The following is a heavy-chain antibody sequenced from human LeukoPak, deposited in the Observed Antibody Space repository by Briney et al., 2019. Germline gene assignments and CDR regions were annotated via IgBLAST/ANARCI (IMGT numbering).Heavy chain of an antibody. V-gene: IGHV4-59*13. J-gene: IGHJ5*02. D-gene: IGHD6-13*01. CDR3: ARSGVAASGRDWFDP. CDR2: IYYSGAT. Sequence: SETLSLTCTVSVGSISGYFWSWVRQAPGTGLEWIGHIYYSGATNYNPSLRSRITISVDTSKNQFSLKLRSVTAADTAVYYCARSGVAASGRDWFDPWGQGTLVTVSS. CDR1: VGSISGYF.